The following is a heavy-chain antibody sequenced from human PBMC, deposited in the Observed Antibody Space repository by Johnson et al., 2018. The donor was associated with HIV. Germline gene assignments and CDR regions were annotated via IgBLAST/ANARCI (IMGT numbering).Heavy chain of an antibody. V-gene: IGHV3-9*01. D-gene: IGHD2-15*01. J-gene: IGHJ3*02. Sequence: VQLVESGGTLVQPDRSLRLSCASSGFTFEDYAMHWVRQGTGKGLEWVSGISWNSDTLVYADSVKGRFTISRDNADNSLHLQMNSLRPEDTALYYCARDLSRRAIYSGAFDIWGQGTIVTVSS. CDR3: ARDLSRRAIYSGAFDI. CDR1: GFTFEDYA. CDR2: ISWNSDTL.